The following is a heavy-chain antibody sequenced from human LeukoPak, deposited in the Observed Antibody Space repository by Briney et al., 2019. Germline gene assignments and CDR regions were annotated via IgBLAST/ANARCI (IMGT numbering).Heavy chain of an antibody. J-gene: IGHJ4*02. CDR2: IKEDGSEK. D-gene: IGHD2-15*01. Sequence: GGSLRLSCAASGFSFSSYYMTWVRQAPGKGLEWVAYIKEDGSEKNYVDSVKGRFTISRDNAKNSLYLQMSSLRAEDTAVYYCVRDRGYCSGGNCYTVLDYWGQGTLVTVSS. CDR3: VRDRGYCSGGNCYTVLDY. CDR1: GFSFSSYY. V-gene: IGHV3-7*01.